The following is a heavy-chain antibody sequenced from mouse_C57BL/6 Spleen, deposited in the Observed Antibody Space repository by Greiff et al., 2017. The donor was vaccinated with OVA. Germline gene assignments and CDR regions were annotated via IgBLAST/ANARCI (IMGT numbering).Heavy chain of an antibody. CDR2: IWSGGST. Sequence: VKVVESGPGLVQPSQSLSITCTVSGFSLTSYGVHWVRQSPGKGLEWLGVIWSGGSTDYNAAFISRLSISKDNSKSQVFFKMNSLQADDTAIYYCARNGDYGAWFAYWGQGTLVTVSA. CDR3: ARNGDYGAWFAY. CDR1: GFSLTSYG. V-gene: IGHV2-2*01. D-gene: IGHD1-1*01. J-gene: IGHJ3*01.